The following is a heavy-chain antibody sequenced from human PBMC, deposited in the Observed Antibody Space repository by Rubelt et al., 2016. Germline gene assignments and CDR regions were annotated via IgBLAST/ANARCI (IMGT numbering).Heavy chain of an antibody. CDR2: MNPNSGNT. D-gene: IGHD3-10*01. CDR3: ARVQSAYYAFDI. J-gene: IGHJ3*02. V-gene: IGHV1-8*01. Sequence: GQGLEWMGWMNPNSGNTGYAQKFQGRVTMTRNTSISTAYMELSSLRSEDTAVYYCARVQSAYYAFDIWGQGTMVTVSS.